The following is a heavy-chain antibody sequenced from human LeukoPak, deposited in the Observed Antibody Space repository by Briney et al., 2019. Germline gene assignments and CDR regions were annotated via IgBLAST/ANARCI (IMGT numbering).Heavy chain of an antibody. CDR2: INPNSGGT. CDR3: ARSGQSIYCSGGSCYSNEIDY. Sequence: ASVKVSCKASGYTFTGYYMHWVRQAPGQGLEWMGWINPNSGGTNYAQKFQGRVTMTRDTSISTAYMELSRLRSDDTAVYYCARSGQSIYCSGGSCYSNEIDYWGQGTLVTVSS. J-gene: IGHJ4*02. V-gene: IGHV1-2*02. CDR1: GYTFTGYY. D-gene: IGHD2-15*01.